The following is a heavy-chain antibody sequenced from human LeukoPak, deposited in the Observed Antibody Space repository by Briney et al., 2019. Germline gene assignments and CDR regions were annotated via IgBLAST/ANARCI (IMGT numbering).Heavy chain of an antibody. Sequence: PGGSLRLSCAASGFTFSSYAMSWVRQAPGKGLEWVSAISGSGGSTYYADSVKGRFTISRDNSKNTLYLQINSLRAEDTAVYYCAKDLGRGYYGSGLDYWGQGTLVTVSS. J-gene: IGHJ4*02. D-gene: IGHD3-10*01. CDR2: ISGSGGST. V-gene: IGHV3-23*01. CDR1: GFTFSSYA. CDR3: AKDLGRGYYGSGLDY.